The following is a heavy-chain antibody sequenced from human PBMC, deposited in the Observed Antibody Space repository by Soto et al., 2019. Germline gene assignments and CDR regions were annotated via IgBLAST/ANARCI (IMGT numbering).Heavy chain of an antibody. J-gene: IGHJ4*02. V-gene: IGHV3-21*01. CDR1: GFSVSSYS. CDR3: VRDTCPVYYSIGY. CDR2: ISSSSTAI. D-gene: IGHD2-2*01. Sequence: GGSLRLSCAGSGFSVSSYSMNWVRQAPGKGLEWVSSISSSSTAIFYGDSVKGRFIISRDNAENSLYLQMNSLRAEDTAVYYCVRDTCPVYYSIGYGGLGTLVTVSS.